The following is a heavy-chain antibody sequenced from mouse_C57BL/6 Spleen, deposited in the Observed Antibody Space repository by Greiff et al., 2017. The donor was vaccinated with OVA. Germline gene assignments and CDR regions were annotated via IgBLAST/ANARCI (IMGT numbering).Heavy chain of an antibody. Sequence: EVQLQQSGPELVKPGASVKISCKASGYTFTDYYMNWVKQSHGKSLEWIGDINPNNGGTSYNQKFKGKATLTVDKSSSTAYMELRSLTSEDSAVYYCARWPLHYSKGYFDYWGQGTTLTVSS. CDR1: GYTFTDYY. V-gene: IGHV1-26*01. D-gene: IGHD2-5*01. J-gene: IGHJ2*01. CDR2: INPNNGGT. CDR3: ARWPLHYSKGYFDY.